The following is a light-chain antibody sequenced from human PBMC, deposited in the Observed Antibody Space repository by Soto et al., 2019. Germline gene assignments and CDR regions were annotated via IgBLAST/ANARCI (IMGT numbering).Light chain of an antibody. V-gene: IGKV3-20*01. Sequence: EIVLTQSPGTLSLSPGERATLSCRASQSVSSVSSTYLAWYQQKPGQAPRLLIYGASSRATGIPDRFSGSGSERDFTLTISRLEPEDFAVYFCQQFGNSPWTFGQGTKVDIK. CDR1: QSVSSVSSTY. J-gene: IGKJ1*01. CDR3: QQFGNSPWT. CDR2: GAS.